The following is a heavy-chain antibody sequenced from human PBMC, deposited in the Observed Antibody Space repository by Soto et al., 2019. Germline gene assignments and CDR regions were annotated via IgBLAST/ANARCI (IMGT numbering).Heavy chain of an antibody. Sequence: PGGSLRLSCAVSGSPFSDAYMTWVRQAPGKGLEWLGRIRTKTDGGTADYAAHVKDRFIVSRDDSKETLYLQMNSLRTEDTAVYFCNTGSCNNGVCDDYWGHGTLVTVSS. J-gene: IGHJ4*01. V-gene: IGHV3-15*01. CDR1: GSPFSDAY. CDR3: NTGSCNNGVCDDY. CDR2: IRTKTDGGTA. D-gene: IGHD2-8*01.